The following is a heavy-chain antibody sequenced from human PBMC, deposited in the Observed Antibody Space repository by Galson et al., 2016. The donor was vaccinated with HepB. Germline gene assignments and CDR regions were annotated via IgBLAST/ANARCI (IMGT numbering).Heavy chain of an antibody. Sequence: SLRLSCAASGFTFSSYWMSWVRQAPGKGLEWVANINQDGSEKNYVDSVKGRFTISRDNAKNSLYVQMNNLRAEDTAVYYCARDFSGRWFSPNFHYYGMDVWGQRTTVTVSS. D-gene: IGHD6-19*01. J-gene: IGHJ6*02. CDR3: ARDFSGRWFSPNFHYYGMDV. CDR1: GFTFSSYW. CDR2: INQDGSEK. V-gene: IGHV3-7*03.